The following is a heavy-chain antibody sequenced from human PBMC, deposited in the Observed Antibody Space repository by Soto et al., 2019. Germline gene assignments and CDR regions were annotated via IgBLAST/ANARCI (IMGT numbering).Heavy chain of an antibody. D-gene: IGHD2-2*01. CDR3: ARGDYQYSIDY. CDR2: IYRTVNT. J-gene: IGHJ4*02. V-gene: IGHV4-30-2*01. Sequence: QLQLQESGSRLVKSSQTLSLTCTVSGDSMSSGDYSWRWIRQPPGKGLEWLGYIYRTVNTHYSPSLKSRVSISQDRSKNQFSLELTSVTAADTAVYYCARGDYQYSIDYWGQGTLVTVSS. CDR1: GDSMSSGDYS.